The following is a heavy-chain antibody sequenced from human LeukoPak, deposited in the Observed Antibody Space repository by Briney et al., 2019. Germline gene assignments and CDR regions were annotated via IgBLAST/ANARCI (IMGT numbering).Heavy chain of an antibody. CDR1: GYTFTCYV. V-gene: IGHV1-18*01. Sequence: ASVKVSCKSSGYTFTCYVFSWVRQAPGQGLEWMGRISSYNGNTNYQQKLHGRVTMTTDTSTSTAYMELRRLRSDDTAVYYCARQHLGPSLMDVWGKGTTVTVSS. D-gene: IGHD3-16*01. CDR3: ARQHLGPSLMDV. J-gene: IGHJ6*03. CDR2: ISSYNGNT.